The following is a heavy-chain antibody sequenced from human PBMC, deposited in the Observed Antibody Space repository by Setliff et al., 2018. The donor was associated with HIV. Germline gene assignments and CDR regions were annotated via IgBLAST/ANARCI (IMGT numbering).Heavy chain of an antibody. D-gene: IGHD1-26*01. CDR3: ARGVRVGPTTTANWFDP. J-gene: IGHJ5*02. Sequence: PSETLSLTCAVYGGSFSTYYWSWIRQPPGEGLEWIGEINDSGSTNYSPSLKSRVTISVDTSKNQFSLKLSSVTAADTAVYYCARGVRVGPTTTANWFDPWGQGTPVTVSS. V-gene: IGHV4-34*01. CDR2: INDSGST. CDR1: GGSFSTYY.